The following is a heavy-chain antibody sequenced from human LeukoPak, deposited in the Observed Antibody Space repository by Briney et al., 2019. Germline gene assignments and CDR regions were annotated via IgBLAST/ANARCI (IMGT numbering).Heavy chain of an antibody. D-gene: IGHD3-22*01. V-gene: IGHV3-23*01. CDR2: ISASGGST. J-gene: IGHJ4*02. CDR1: GFTFSSYW. Sequence: PGGSLRLSCAASGFTFSSYWMSWVRQAPGKGLEWVSAISASGGSTYYADSVKGRFTISRDNSKNTLYVQMNSLRAEDTAVYYCAKHQLSYYDRWGQGTLVTVSS. CDR3: AKHQLSYYDR.